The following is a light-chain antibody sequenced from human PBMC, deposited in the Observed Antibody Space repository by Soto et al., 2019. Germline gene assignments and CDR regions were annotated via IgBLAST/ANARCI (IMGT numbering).Light chain of an antibody. CDR2: GAA. Sequence: ELVLTQSPGTLSLSPGERATLSCRASQSVSSSFLAWYQQQPGQAPRLLIYGAASRATGIPDRFSGSGSRTDFTLSISRLKSEDFAVYYCQHYGDSRTFDQGTKVEIK. V-gene: IGKV3-20*01. CDR1: QSVSSSF. CDR3: QHYGDSRT. J-gene: IGKJ1*01.